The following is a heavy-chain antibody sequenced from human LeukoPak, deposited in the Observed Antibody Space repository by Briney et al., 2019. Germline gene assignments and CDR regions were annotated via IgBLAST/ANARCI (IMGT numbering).Heavy chain of an antibody. CDR2: ISAYNGNT. J-gene: IGHJ6*02. D-gene: IGHD2-2*02. Sequence: ASVKVSCKASGYTFTSYGISWVRQAPGQGLEWMGWISAYNGNTNYAQKLQGRVTMTTDTSTSTAYMELRSLRSDDTAVYYCARGDIVVVPAAIPNYYYYGMDVWGQGTTVTVSS. CDR1: GYTFTSYG. CDR3: ARGDIVVVPAAIPNYYYYGMDV. V-gene: IGHV1-18*01.